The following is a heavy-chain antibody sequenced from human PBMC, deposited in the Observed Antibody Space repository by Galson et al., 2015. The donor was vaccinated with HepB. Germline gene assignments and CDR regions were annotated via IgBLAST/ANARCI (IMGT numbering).Heavy chain of an antibody. V-gene: IGHV3-30-3*01. CDR1: GFTFSSYR. J-gene: IGHJ4*02. D-gene: IGHD5-18*01. CDR3: AREGIVVLPGEPRIQLWPTQGGFDY. CDR2: ISYDGSNK. Sequence: SLRLSCAASGFTFSSYRMHWVRQAPSKGLEWVAVISYDGSNKYYADSVKGRFTISRDNSKNTLYLQMNSLRAEDTAVYYCAREGIVVLPGEPRIQLWPTQGGFDYWGQGTLVTVSS.